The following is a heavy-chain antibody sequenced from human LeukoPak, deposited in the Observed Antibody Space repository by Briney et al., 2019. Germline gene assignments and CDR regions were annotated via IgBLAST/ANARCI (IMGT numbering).Heavy chain of an antibody. CDR1: GFTFDDYA. J-gene: IGHJ3*02. CDR3: ATPPYSSSWYGAFDI. V-gene: IGHV3-9*01. CDR2: ISWHSDNI. D-gene: IGHD6-13*01. Sequence: GRSLRLSCAASGFTFDDYAMHWVRQAPGKGLEWVSGISWHSDNIGYADSVKGRFTISRDNAKNSLYLQMNSLRAEDTAVYYCATPPYSSSWYGAFDIWGQGTMVTVSS.